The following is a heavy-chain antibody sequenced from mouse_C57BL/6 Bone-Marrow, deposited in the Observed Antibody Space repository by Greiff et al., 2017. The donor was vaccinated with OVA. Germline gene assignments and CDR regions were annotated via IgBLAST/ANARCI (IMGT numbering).Heavy chain of an antibody. J-gene: IGHJ1*03. CDR2: INPDSSTI. CDR3: ARPNYDYPWYFDV. V-gene: IGHV4-1*01. D-gene: IGHD2-4*01. Sequence: EVKVVESGGGLVQPGGSLKLSCAASGIAFSRYWMSWVRRAPGKGLEWIGEINPDSSTINYAPSLKDKFIISRDNAKNTLYLQMSKVRSEDTALYYCARPNYDYPWYFDVWGTGTTVTVSS. CDR1: GIAFSRYW.